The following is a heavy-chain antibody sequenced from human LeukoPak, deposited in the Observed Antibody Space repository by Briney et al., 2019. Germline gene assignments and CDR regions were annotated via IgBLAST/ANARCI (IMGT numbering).Heavy chain of an antibody. D-gene: IGHD6-13*01. Sequence: GGSLRLSCAASGFTFSSYAMHWVRQAPGKGLEYVSAISSNGGSTYYANSVKGRFTISRDNSKNTLYLQMGSLRAEDMAVYYCARGSPKTGYSSSWYRNWFGPWGQGTLVTVSS. CDR2: ISSNGGST. J-gene: IGHJ5*02. CDR3: ARGSPKTGYSSSWYRNWFGP. V-gene: IGHV3-64*01. CDR1: GFTFSSYA.